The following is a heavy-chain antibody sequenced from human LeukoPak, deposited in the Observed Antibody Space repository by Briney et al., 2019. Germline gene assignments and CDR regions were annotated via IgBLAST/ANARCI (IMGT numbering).Heavy chain of an antibody. J-gene: IGHJ4*02. CDR1: GYRFTAYY. Sequence: GASVRVSCKASGYRFTAYYIHWLRPAPEQGPEWMGWIKPDSGSSHYAQKFQGRVTMTRDTSSNSAYMDLTRLKSDDTAVYYCARARVPIAVAGLYYFDYWGQGALVTVSS. CDR3: ARARVPIAVAGLYYFDY. D-gene: IGHD6-19*01. V-gene: IGHV1-2*02. CDR2: IKPDSGSS.